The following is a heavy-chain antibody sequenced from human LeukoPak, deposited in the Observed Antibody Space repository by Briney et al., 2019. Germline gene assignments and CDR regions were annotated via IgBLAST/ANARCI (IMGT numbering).Heavy chain of an antibody. J-gene: IGHJ4*02. V-gene: IGHV3-21*01. D-gene: IGHD3-10*01. Sequence: GGSLRLSCAASGFTFSSYSMNWVRQAPGKGLEWVSSISSSSSYIYYADSVKGRFTISRDNAKNSLYLQMNSLRPEDTAVYYCAKDEGRSDRYGSGSYPPYWGQGTLVTVSS. CDR1: GFTFSSYS. CDR2: ISSSSSYI. CDR3: AKDEGRSDRYGSGSYPPY.